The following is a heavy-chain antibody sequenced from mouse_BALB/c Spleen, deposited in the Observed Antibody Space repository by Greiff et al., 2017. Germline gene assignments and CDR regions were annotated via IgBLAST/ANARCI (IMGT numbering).Heavy chain of an antibody. CDR2: IDPENGDT. Sequence: VHVKQSGAELVRSGASVKLSCTASGFNIKDYYMHWVKQRPEQGLEWIGWIDPENGDTEYAPKFQGKATMTADTSSNTAYLQLSSLTSEDTAVYYCNGRLYYFDYWGQGTTLTVSS. CDR1: GFNIKDYY. V-gene: IGHV14-4*02. CDR3: NGRLYYFDY. D-gene: IGHD1-2*01. J-gene: IGHJ2*01.